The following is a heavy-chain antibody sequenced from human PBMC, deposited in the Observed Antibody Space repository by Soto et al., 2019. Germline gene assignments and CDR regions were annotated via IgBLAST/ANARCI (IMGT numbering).Heavy chain of an antibody. CDR1: GYTFTSYG. D-gene: IGHD2-21*02. J-gene: IGHJ6*02. CDR2: ISAYNGNT. V-gene: IGHV1-18*04. CDR3: ARDRYAPYCGGDRYSVYGMDA. Sequence: GASVKVSCKASGYTFTSYGISWVRQAPGQGLEWMGWISAYNGNTNYAQKLQGRVTMTTDTSTSTAYMELRSLRSDDTAVYYCARDRYAPYCGGDRYSVYGMDAWGQGTTVTVSS.